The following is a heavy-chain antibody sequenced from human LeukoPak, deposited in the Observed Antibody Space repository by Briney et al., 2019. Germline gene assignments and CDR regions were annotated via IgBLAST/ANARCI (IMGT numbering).Heavy chain of an antibody. V-gene: IGHV1-2*02. D-gene: IGHD3-22*01. CDR1: GYTLTDYY. Sequence: ASVKVSCKASGYTLTDYYMQWVRQAPGQGLEWMGWINPNSGGTHSAQKFQGRVTMTRDTSITTAYMELSSLRSDDTAVYYCARVPITMIVVGFDYWGQGTLVTVSS. J-gene: IGHJ4*02. CDR3: ARVPITMIVVGFDY. CDR2: INPNSGGT.